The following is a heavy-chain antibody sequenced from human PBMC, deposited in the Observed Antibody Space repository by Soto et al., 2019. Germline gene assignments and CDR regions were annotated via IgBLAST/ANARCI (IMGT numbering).Heavy chain of an antibody. CDR2: IHYSGST. Sequence: SETLSLTCTVSGGSISNYYWSWIRQPPGKGLEWIGYIHYSGSTNYSPSLKSRVTISVDTSKNQFSLKLSSVTAADTAVYYCSRVPSPWGQGTLVTVSS. CDR3: SRVPSP. CDR1: GGSISNYY. V-gene: IGHV4-59*01. J-gene: IGHJ5*02.